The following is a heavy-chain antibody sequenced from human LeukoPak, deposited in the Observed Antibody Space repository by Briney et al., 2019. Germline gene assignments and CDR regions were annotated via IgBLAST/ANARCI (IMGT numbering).Heavy chain of an antibody. CDR2: ISSSGSTI. J-gene: IGHJ4*02. D-gene: IGHD2-2*02. CDR3: ARGYCSSTSCYSLLVQYYFDY. V-gene: IGHV3-11*04. Sequence: GGSLRLSCAASGFTFSDYYMSWIRQAPGKGLEWVSYISSSGSTIYCADSVKGRFTISRDNVKNSLYLQMNSLRAEDTAVYYCARGYCSSTSCYSLLVQYYFDYWGQGTLVTVSS. CDR1: GFTFSDYY.